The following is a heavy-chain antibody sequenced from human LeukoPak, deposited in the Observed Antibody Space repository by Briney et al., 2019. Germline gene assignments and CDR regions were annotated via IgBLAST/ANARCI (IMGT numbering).Heavy chain of an antibody. CDR3: AHGLYFDWFLSGYFDY. J-gene: IGHJ4*02. CDR2: TYCDDDK. Sequence: SGPTLVNPTQTLTLTCTFSGFSLSTSGVGVGWIRQPPGKALEWLALTYCDDDKRYSRSLKSRLTITKDTSKNQVVLTMTNMDPVDTATYYCAHGLYFDWFLSGYFDYWGQGTLVTVSS. D-gene: IGHD3-9*01. CDR1: GFSLSTSGVG. V-gene: IGHV2-5*02.